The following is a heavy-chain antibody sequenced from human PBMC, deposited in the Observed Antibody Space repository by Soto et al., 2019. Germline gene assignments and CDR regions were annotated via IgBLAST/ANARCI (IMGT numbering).Heavy chain of an antibody. V-gene: IGHV3-21*01. Sequence: GGSLRLSCAASGFTFSSYSMNWVRQAPGKGLEWVSSISSSSYIYYADSVKGRFTISRDNAKNSLYLQMNSLRAEDTAVYYCARIPKYYYGSGRDYYFDYWGQGTLVTVSS. CDR2: ISSSSYI. CDR1: GFTFSSYS. J-gene: IGHJ4*02. CDR3: ARIPKYYYGSGRDYYFDY. D-gene: IGHD3-10*01.